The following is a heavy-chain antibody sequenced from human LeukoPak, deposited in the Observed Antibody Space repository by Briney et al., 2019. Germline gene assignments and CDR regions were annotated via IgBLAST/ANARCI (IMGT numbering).Heavy chain of an antibody. CDR1: GFTFSSYS. V-gene: IGHV3-21*01. J-gene: IGHJ4*02. CDR2: ISSSSSYI. D-gene: IGHD5-18*01. Sequence: PGGSLRLSCAASGFTFSSYSMNWVRQAPGKGLEWVSSISSSSSYIYYADSVKGRFTISRDNAKNSLYLQMNSLRAEDTAVYYCARDRTPYVDTAMDTADWGQGTLVTVSS. CDR3: ARDRTPYVDTAMDTAD.